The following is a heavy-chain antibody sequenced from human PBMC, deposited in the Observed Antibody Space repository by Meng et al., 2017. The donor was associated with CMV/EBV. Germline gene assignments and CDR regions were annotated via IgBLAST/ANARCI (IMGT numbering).Heavy chain of an antibody. CDR2: IKQDGSEK. Sequence: GESLKISCAASGFTFSSYWMSWVRQAPGKGLEWVANIKQDGSEKYYVDSVKGRFTISRDNAKNSLYLQMNSLRAEDTAVYYCARGARAYRSGWSLNYYYYGMDVWGQGTTVTVSS. V-gene: IGHV3-7*01. CDR3: ARGARAYRSGWSLNYYYYGMDV. CDR1: GFTFSSYW. J-gene: IGHJ6*02. D-gene: IGHD6-19*01.